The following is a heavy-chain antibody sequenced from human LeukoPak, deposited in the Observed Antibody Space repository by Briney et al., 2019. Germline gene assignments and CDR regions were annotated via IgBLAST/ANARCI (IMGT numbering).Heavy chain of an antibody. CDR3: AKTQGYYDA. J-gene: IGHJ5*02. CDR1: GFTFSNYA. D-gene: IGHD2-15*01. CDR2: IYGSDDKT. V-gene: IGHV3-23*01. Sequence: GGSLRLTCVASGFTFSNYAMSWVRQAPGKGLELVSGIYGSDDKTVYGDAVKGRFTISRDNSKNTLYLQMNSLRADDTAVYYCAKTQGYYDAWGQGALVTVSS.